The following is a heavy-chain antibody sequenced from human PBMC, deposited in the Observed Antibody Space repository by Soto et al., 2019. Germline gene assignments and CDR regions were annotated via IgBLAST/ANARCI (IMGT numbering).Heavy chain of an antibody. CDR2: IYYSGST. CDR1: DGSISSGDYY. V-gene: IGHV4-30-4*01. J-gene: IGHJ5*02. D-gene: IGHD5-18*01. Sequence: LSLTWTVSDGSISSGDYYRSWIRQPPGKGLEWIGYIYYSGSTYYNPSLKSRVTISVDTSKNQFSLKLSSVTAADTAVYYCARALAVAMVFWFDPWGQGTLVTGFS. CDR3: ARALAVAMVFWFDP.